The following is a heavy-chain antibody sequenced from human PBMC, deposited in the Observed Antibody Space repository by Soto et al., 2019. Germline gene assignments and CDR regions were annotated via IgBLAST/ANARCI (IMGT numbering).Heavy chain of an antibody. CDR1: GYTFTGYY. J-gene: IGHJ6*03. D-gene: IGHD2-2*01. V-gene: IGHV1-2*04. CDR3: ARGVVVPAAIVDYYYYYMDV. Sequence: ASVKVSRKASGYTFTGYYMHWVRQAPGQGLEWMGWINPNSGGTNYAQKFQGWVTMTRDTSISTAYMELSRLRSDDTAVYYCARGVVVPAAIVDYYYYYMDVWGKGTTVTVSS. CDR2: INPNSGGT.